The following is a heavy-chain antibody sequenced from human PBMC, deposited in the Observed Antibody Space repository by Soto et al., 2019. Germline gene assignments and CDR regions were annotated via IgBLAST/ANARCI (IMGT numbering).Heavy chain of an antibody. CDR1: GFTFSSYG. CDR2: MSYDGNNK. CDR3: AKGVIFGRYCANGICYHFDY. V-gene: IGHV3-30*18. D-gene: IGHD2-8*01. J-gene: IGHJ4*02. Sequence: QVQLVESGGGVVQPGGSLTLSCAASGFTFSSYGMHWVRQAPGKGLEWVAVMSYDGNNKYYADSVKGRFTVSRDNSRNTQCLQMISQRLEDTAVYDCAKGVIFGRYCANGICYHFDYWGQGPPVTVSS.